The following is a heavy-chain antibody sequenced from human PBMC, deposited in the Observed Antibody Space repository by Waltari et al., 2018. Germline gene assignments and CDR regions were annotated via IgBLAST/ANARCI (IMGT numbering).Heavy chain of an antibody. J-gene: IGHJ5*02. D-gene: IGHD6-13*01. Sequence: EVQLVESGGGLVQPGGSLRLSCVVSGFSFTSYWMSWVRQAPGKGLEGVANIKQDGSGIYYVDSVKGRFTISRDNAKNSLSLQMNSLRVEDTAVYYCARGPPGAAAGTFTSWGQGTLVTVSS. CDR3: ARGPPGAAAGTFTS. V-gene: IGHV3-7*01. CDR2: IKQDGSGI. CDR1: GFSFTSYW.